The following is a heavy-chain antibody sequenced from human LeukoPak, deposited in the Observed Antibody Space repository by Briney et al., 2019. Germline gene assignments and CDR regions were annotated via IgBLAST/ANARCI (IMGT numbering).Heavy chain of an antibody. J-gene: IGHJ1*01. CDR2: IYYSGST. Sequence: PSETLSLTCTVSGGSISSSSYYWGWIRQPPGKGLEWIGSIYYSGSTYYNPSLKSRVTISVDTSKNQFSLKLSSVTAADTAVYYCARTAGSQAEHFQHWGQGTLVTVSS. CDR1: GGSISSSSYY. V-gene: IGHV4-39*07. D-gene: IGHD1-1*01. CDR3: ARTAGSQAEHFQH.